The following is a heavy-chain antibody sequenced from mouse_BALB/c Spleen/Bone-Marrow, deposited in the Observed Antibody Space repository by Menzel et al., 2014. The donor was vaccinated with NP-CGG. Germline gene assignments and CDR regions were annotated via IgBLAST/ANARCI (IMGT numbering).Heavy chain of an antibody. J-gene: IGHJ3*01. D-gene: IGHD2-4*01. CDR1: GYTFTSYW. CDR3: ARTYYDYDWFAY. V-gene: IGHV1-69*02. CDR2: IDPSDSYT. Sequence: QAQLQQSGVEFVKPGASVKLSCKASGYTFTSYWMHWVKQRPGQGLEWIGEIDPSDSYTKYNQNFKGKATLTVDKSSSTAYMQLSSLTSEDSAVYYCARTYYDYDWFAYWGQGSLVTVSA.